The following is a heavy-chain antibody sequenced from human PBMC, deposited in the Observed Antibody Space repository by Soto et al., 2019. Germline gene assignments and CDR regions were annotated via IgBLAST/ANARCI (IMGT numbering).Heavy chain of an antibody. D-gene: IGHD5-18*01. CDR2: INHSGSI. CDR3: ARQVDTAMGYDAFDI. V-gene: IGHV4-34*01. CDR1: GGPFSGYY. Sequence: SETLSLTCAVYGGPFSGYYWSWIRQPPGKGLEWIGEINHSGSINYNPSLKSRVTISVDTSKNQFSLKLSSVTAADTAVYYCARQVDTAMGYDAFDIWGQGTMVTVSS. J-gene: IGHJ3*02.